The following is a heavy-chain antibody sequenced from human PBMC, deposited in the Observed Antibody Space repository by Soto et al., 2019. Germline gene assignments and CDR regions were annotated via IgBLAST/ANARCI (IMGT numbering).Heavy chain of an antibody. D-gene: IGHD6-13*01. CDR1: GFTFSNAW. CDR2: IKSKTDGGTT. J-gene: IGHJ4*02. CDR3: TTGDSSSWYSYYFDY. V-gene: IGHV3-15*07. Sequence: EVQLVESGGGLVKPGGSLRLSCAASGFTFSNAWMNWVRQAPGKGLEWVGRIKSKTDGGTTDYAAPVKGRFTISRDDSTNTLYLQMNSLKTEDTAVYYCTTGDSSSWYSYYFDYWGQGTLVTVSS.